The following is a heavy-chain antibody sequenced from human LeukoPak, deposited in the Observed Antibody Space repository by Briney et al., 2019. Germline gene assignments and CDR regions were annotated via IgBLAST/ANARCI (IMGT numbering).Heavy chain of an antibody. J-gene: IGHJ3*02. CDR3: ARGRAYYDSKAFDI. Sequence: SETLSLTCTVSGGSISSGGYYWSWIRQHPGKGLGWIGYIYYSGSTYYNPSLKSRVSMSVDTSKNQFSLKLSSVTAADTAVYYCARGRAYYDSKAFDIWGQGTMVTVSS. V-gene: IGHV4-31*03. CDR2: IYYSGST. CDR1: GGSISSGGYY. D-gene: IGHD3-22*01.